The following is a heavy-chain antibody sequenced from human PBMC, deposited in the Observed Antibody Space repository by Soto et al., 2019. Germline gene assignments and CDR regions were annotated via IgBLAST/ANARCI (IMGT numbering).Heavy chain of an antibody. CDR1: GGSISSYY. D-gene: IGHD3-22*01. CDR3: AREGYSSGYYYYYGIDV. J-gene: IGHJ6*02. CDR2: IYYSGST. Sequence: QVQLQESGPGLVKPSETLSLTCTVSGGSISSYYWSWIRQPPGKGLEWIGYIYYSGSTNYNPSLKSRVTISVDTSKNQFSLKLSSVTAADTAVYYCAREGYSSGYYYYYGIDVWGHGTTVTVSS. V-gene: IGHV4-59*01.